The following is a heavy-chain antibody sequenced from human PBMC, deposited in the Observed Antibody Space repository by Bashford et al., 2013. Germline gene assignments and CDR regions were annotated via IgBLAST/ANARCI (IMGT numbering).Heavy chain of an antibody. D-gene: IGHD7-27*01. J-gene: IGHJ4*02. CDR3: ARDRNWGSSAHHFDY. CDR1: GFTFRNYG. V-gene: IGHV3-33*08. CDR2: IWYDGSNA. Sequence: GSLRLSCAASGFTFRNYGMHWVRQAPGKGLEWVAVIWYDGSNAKYADSVKGRFTVSRDNSKNTLYLQLNSLRAEDTAVYYCARDRNWGSSAHHFDYWGQGTLVTVSS.